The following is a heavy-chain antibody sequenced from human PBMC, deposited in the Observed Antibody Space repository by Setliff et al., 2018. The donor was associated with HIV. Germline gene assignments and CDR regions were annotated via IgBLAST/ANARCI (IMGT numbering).Heavy chain of an antibody. Sequence: SETLSLTCTVSSGSISTHYWTWIRQPPGKGLEYIGYIYYSGSTNYNPSLKSRVTISVDTSKNQFSLKPSSVTAADTAVYYCASLLGYCSGGSCYSGWFDPWGQGTLVTVSS. V-gene: IGHV4-59*11. CDR3: ASLLGYCSGGSCYSGWFDP. D-gene: IGHD2-15*01. CDR2: IYYSGST. CDR1: SGSISTHY. J-gene: IGHJ5*02.